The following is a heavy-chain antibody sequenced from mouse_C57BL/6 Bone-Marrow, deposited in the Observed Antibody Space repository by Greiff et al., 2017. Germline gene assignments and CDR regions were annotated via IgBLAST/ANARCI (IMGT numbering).Heavy chain of an antibody. D-gene: IGHD2-3*01. Sequence: EVQGVESGTVLARPGASVKMSCKTSGYTFTSYWMHWVKQRPGQGLEWIGAIYPGNSDTSYNQKFKGKAKLTAVTSASTAYMELSSLTNEDSAVYYCTRGDGYYFYYFDYWGQGTTLTVSS. V-gene: IGHV1-5*01. CDR2: IYPGNSDT. CDR1: GYTFTSYW. CDR3: TRGDGYYFYYFDY. J-gene: IGHJ2*01.